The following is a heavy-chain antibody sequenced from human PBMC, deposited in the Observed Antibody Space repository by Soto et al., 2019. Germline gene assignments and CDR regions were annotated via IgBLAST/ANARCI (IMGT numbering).Heavy chain of an antibody. J-gene: IGHJ4*02. Sequence: QVQLVESGGGFVKPGGSLRLSCAASGFTFSDYYMSWIRQAPGKGLEWVSYIRSSGNTIYYADSVKGRFTISRDNAKNSLYLQLNGLRAEDTALYYCASGYGGNSFGVYFEYWGQGTLVTVSS. V-gene: IGHV3-11*01. CDR2: IRSSGNTI. CDR1: GFTFSDYY. D-gene: IGHD4-17*01. CDR3: ASGYGGNSFGVYFEY.